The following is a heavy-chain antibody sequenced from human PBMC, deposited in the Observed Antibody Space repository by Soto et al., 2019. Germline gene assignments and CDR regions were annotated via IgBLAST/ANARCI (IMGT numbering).Heavy chain of an antibody. D-gene: IGHD3-10*01. CDR2: IHHSGNT. CDR1: GDSIGNNNW. V-gene: IGHV4-4*02. Sequence: QVQRQESGPGLVKPSGTLSLTCAVSGDSIGNNNWWSWVRQPPGKGLEWIGEIHHSGNTNYNPSLKSRVSMSVEKSKNQFSLNLRSVTAADTAVYYCAHTIGAGSYVPYWGQGNLVTVSS. J-gene: IGHJ4*02. CDR3: AHTIGAGSYVPY.